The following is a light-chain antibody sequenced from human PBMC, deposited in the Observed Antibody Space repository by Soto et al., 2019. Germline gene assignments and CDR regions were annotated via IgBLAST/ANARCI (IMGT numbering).Light chain of an antibody. J-gene: IGLJ1*01. CDR2: SNN. Sequence: QSVLTQPPSASGTPGQRVTISCSGSSSNIETNTVSWFQQLPRTAPKLLIYSNNQRPSGVPDRFSGSRSGTSASLAISGLQSEDEADYYCAAWDDSLNGLHYVFGTGTKPTVL. CDR1: SSNIETNT. CDR3: AAWDDSLNGLHYV. V-gene: IGLV1-44*01.